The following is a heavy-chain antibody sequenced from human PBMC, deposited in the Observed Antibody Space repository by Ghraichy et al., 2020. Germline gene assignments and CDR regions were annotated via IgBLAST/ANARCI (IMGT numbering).Heavy chain of an antibody. CDR2: ISYDGSNK. Sequence: GGSLRLSCAASGFTFSSYAMHWVRQAPGQGLEWVAVISYDGSNKYYADSVKGRFTISRDNSKNTLYLQMNSLRAEDTAVYYCARDANYDFWSGYLYYYYGMDVWGQGTTVTVSS. D-gene: IGHD3-3*01. CDR1: GFTFSSYA. J-gene: IGHJ6*02. CDR3: ARDANYDFWSGYLYYYYGMDV. V-gene: IGHV3-30*04.